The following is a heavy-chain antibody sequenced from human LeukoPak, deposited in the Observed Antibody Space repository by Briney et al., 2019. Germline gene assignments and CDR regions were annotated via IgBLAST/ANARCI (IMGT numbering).Heavy chain of an antibody. CDR1: GVSISSYY. Sequence: SETLSLTCTVSGVSISSYYWSWIRQPPGKGLEWIGYIYYSGSTNYNPSLKSRVTISVDTSKNQFSLKLSSVTAADTAVYYCARGAPTIAAAGHNWFDPWGQGTLVTVSS. J-gene: IGHJ5*02. D-gene: IGHD6-13*01. CDR2: IYYSGST. V-gene: IGHV4-59*01. CDR3: ARGAPTIAAAGHNWFDP.